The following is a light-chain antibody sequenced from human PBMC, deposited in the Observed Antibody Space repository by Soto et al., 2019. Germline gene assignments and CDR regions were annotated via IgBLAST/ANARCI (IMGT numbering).Light chain of an antibody. CDR3: QKYNSPPPDT. CDR1: QAISTS. CDR2: AAS. V-gene: IGKV1-9*01. J-gene: IGKJ1*01. Sequence: DIQLTQSPSFLSASVGDTVTITCRASQAISTSLAWYRQKSGMAPELLIYAASTLHSGVPSRFSGGGSGTDSTLTISGLQPEDFATYSCQKYNSPPPDTFXQGTKADIK.